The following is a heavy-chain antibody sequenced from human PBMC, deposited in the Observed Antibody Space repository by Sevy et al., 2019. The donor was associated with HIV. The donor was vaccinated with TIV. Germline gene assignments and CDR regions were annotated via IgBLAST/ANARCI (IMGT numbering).Heavy chain of an antibody. V-gene: IGHV3-30*02. CDR2: IRYDGSNK. Sequence: GSLRLSCAASGFTFSSYGMHWVRQAPGKGLEWVAFIRYDGSNKYDADSVKGRFTISRDNSKNTLYLQMNSLRAEDTAVYYCAKDIVATFHRGYFDYWGQGTLVTVSS. D-gene: IGHD5-12*01. J-gene: IGHJ4*02. CDR3: AKDIVATFHRGYFDY. CDR1: GFTFSSYG.